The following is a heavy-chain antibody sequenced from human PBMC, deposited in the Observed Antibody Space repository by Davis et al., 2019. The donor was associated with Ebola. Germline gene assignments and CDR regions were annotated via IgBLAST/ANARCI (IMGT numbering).Heavy chain of an antibody. Sequence: MPSETLSLTCAVYGGSFSGYYWSWIRQPPGKGLEWIGEINHSGSTNYNPSLKSRATISVDTSKNQFSLKLSSVTAADTAVYYCARGRTIWYGMDVWGQGTTVTVSS. D-gene: IGHD3-3*01. V-gene: IGHV4-34*01. J-gene: IGHJ6*02. CDR1: GGSFSGYY. CDR2: INHSGST. CDR3: ARGRTIWYGMDV.